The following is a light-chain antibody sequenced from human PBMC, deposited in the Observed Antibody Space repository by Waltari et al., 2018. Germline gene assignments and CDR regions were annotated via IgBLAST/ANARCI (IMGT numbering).Light chain of an antibody. CDR2: DVS. CDR1: SSDIGTFNL. Sequence: QSALTQPASVSGSPGQSISISCIGTSSDIGTFNLVSWYLQYPGTAPKLLIYDVSQRPSGMSIRFSGSKSGNTASLTIAGLQAEDEAIYYCCSYAGSRTWVFGGGAKLTVL. CDR3: CSYAGSRTWV. V-gene: IGLV2-23*02. J-gene: IGLJ3*02.